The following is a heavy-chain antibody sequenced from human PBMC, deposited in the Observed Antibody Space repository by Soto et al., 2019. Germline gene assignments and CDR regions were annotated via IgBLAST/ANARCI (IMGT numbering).Heavy chain of an antibody. V-gene: IGHV1-58*01. J-gene: IGHJ4*02. D-gene: IGHD6-19*01. Sequence: QMQLVQAGPEVKKPGTSVKVSCKASGFTFTSSAVQWVRQARGQRLEWIGWIVVGSGNTNYAQKFQERVTITRDMSTSTADMELSSLRSEDTAVYYCAAGYSSGWYPLDYWGQGTLVTVSS. CDR2: IVVGSGNT. CDR3: AAGYSSGWYPLDY. CDR1: GFTFTSSA.